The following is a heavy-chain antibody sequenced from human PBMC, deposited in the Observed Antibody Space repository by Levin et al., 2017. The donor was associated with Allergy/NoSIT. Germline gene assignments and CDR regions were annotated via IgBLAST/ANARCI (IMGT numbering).Heavy chain of an antibody. CDR3: AREEGWGYHYGMDV. CDR2: IERDGSET. J-gene: IGHJ6*02. Sequence: GASVKVSCAASGFTFTSFWMTWVRQAPGKGLEWVANIERDGSETYYVASVKGRFTISRDNAKNSVFLQMNSLRVDDTAVYFCAREEGWGYHYGMDVWGQGTTVTVSS. V-gene: IGHV3-7*01. D-gene: IGHD3-16*02. CDR1: GFTFTSFW.